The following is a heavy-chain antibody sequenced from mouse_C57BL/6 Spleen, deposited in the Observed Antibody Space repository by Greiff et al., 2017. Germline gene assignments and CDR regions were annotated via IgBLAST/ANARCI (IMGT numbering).Heavy chain of an antibody. CDR2: IDPSDSYT. D-gene: IGHD1-1*01. J-gene: IGHJ4*01. CDR1: GYTFTSYW. V-gene: IGHV1-50*01. CDR3: ARSSATVVARELYYYAMDY. Sequence: VQLQQPGAELVKPGASVKLSCKASGYTFTSYWMQWVKQRPGQGLEWIGEIDPSDSYTNYNQKLKGKATLTVDTSSSTAYMQLSSLTSEDSAVYYCARSSATVVARELYYYAMDYWGQGTSVTVSS.